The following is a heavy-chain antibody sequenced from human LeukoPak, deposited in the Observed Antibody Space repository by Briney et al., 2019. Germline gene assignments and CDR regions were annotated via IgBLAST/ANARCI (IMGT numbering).Heavy chain of an antibody. CDR1: GYTFTSYA. CDR2: INTNTGNP. CDR3: ARGYGSGSYYRREQLYYYYMDV. D-gene: IGHD3-10*01. Sequence: ASVKVSCKASGYTFTSYAMNWVRQAPGQGLEWMGWINTNTGNPTYAQGFTGRFVFSLDTSVSTAYLQISSLKAEDTAVYYCARGYGSGSYYRREQLYYYYMDVWGKGTTVTVSS. V-gene: IGHV7-4-1*02. J-gene: IGHJ6*03.